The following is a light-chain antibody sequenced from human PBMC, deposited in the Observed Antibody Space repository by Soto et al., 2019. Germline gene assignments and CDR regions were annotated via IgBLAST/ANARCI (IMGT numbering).Light chain of an antibody. CDR3: MQSTHWPHT. CDR1: QSLVYSDGDTY. Sequence: DVGMTQAPLSLAATPGQPASISCRSSQSLVYSDGDTYLNWFHQRPGQSPRRLIYKVSNRDSGVPDRFSGSGSGTDFILKISRVEAEDAGVYYCMQSTHWPHTFGQGTKLEIK. J-gene: IGKJ2*01. V-gene: IGKV2-30*01. CDR2: KVS.